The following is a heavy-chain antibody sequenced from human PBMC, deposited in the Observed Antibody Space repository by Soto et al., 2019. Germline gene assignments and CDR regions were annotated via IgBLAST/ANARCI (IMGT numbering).Heavy chain of an antibody. J-gene: IGHJ4*02. V-gene: IGHV3-30*18. Sequence: GGSLRLSCAASGFTFSSYGMHWVRQAPGKGLEWVAVISYDGSNKYYADSVKGRFTISRDNSKNTLYLQMNSLRAEDTAVYYCAKGWATVTTHFDYWGQGTLVTVSS. CDR1: GFTFSSYG. CDR3: AKGWATVTTHFDY. CDR2: ISYDGSNK. D-gene: IGHD4-17*01.